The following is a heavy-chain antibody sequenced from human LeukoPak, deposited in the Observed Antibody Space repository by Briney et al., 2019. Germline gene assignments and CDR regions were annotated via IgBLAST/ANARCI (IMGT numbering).Heavy chain of an antibody. Sequence: SETLSLTCAVSGGSISSSNWWSWVRQPPGKGLEWIGEIYHSGSTNYNPSLKSRVTISVDKSKNQFSLKLSSVTAADTAVYYCARADYGDYAPFAFDIRGQGTMVTVSS. CDR3: ARADYGDYAPFAFDI. D-gene: IGHD4-17*01. CDR2: IYHSGST. J-gene: IGHJ3*02. CDR1: GGSISSSNW. V-gene: IGHV4-4*02.